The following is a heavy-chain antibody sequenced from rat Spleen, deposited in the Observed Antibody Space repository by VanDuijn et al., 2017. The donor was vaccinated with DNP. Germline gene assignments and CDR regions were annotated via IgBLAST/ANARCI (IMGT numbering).Heavy chain of an antibody. V-gene: IGHV5-7*01. D-gene: IGHD1-2*01. J-gene: IGHJ4*01. CDR1: GIIFSDCD. Sequence: VQQSGGGLVEPGRSMKLSCVASGIIFSDCDMAWVRQAPRKGLEWVATITYDGSRTFYRDSVKGRFTISRDNAKSTLYLQMDSLRSEDTATYYCARHDYYSSPYYAMDAWGQGTSVTVSS. CDR2: ITYDGSRT. CDR3: ARHDYYSSPYYAMDA.